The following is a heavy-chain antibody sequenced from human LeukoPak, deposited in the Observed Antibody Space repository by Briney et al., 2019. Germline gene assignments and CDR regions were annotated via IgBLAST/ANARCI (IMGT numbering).Heavy chain of an antibody. CDR1: GGSISSYY. V-gene: IGHV4-59*08. D-gene: IGHD5-18*01. CDR2: IYYSGST. Sequence: SETLSLTCTVSGGSISSYYWSWIRQPPGKGLEWIGYIYYSGSTNYNPSLKSRVTISVDTSKKQFSLKLSSVTASDTAVYYCARHRGYSYGYQDYWGQGTLVTVSS. CDR3: ARHRGYSYGYQDY. J-gene: IGHJ4*02.